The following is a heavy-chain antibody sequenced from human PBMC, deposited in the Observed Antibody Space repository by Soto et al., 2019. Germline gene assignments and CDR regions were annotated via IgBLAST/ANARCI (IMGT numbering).Heavy chain of an antibody. J-gene: IGHJ4*02. D-gene: IGHD3-22*01. CDR2: IIPIFGTA. CDR3: ASHYDSSGYYYPVLDY. V-gene: IGHV1-69*12. Sequence: QVQLVQSGAAVKKPGTSVKVSCKASGGTFSSYAISWVRQAPGQGLEWMGGIIPIFGTADYAQKFRGRGTITADESTSTADMELSSLRSEDSAVYYCASHYDSSGYYYPVLDYWGQGTLGTVSS. CDR1: GGTFSSYA.